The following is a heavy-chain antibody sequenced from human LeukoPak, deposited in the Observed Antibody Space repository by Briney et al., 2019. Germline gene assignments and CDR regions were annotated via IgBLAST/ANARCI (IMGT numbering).Heavy chain of an antibody. D-gene: IGHD2-2*01. J-gene: IGHJ4*02. V-gene: IGHV5-51*01. CDR1: GYSFTSYW. Sequence: GESLKISCKGSGYSFTSYWIGWVRQMPGKGLEWMGIIFPGDSDTRYSPSFQGQVTISADKSISTAYLQWSSLKASDTAMYYCARHAMGRDIVVVPAAILDWGQGTLVTVSS. CDR2: IFPGDSDT. CDR3: ARHAMGRDIVVVPAAILD.